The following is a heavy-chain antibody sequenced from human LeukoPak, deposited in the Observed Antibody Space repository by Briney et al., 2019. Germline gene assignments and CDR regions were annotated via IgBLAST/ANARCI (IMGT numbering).Heavy chain of an antibody. Sequence: SETLSLTCAVYGGSFSSYYWGWIRQPPGKGLEWIGSIYYSGSTYYNPSLKSRVTISVDTSKNQFSLKLSSVTAADTAVYYCARHGPEGSLWFGELPNWFDPWGQGTLVTVSS. V-gene: IGHV4-39*01. J-gene: IGHJ5*02. CDR3: ARHGPEGSLWFGELPNWFDP. D-gene: IGHD3-10*01. CDR2: IYYSGST. CDR1: GGSFSSYY.